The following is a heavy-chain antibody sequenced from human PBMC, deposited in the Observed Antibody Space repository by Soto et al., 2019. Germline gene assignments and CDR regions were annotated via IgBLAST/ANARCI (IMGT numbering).Heavy chain of an antibody. CDR1: GFSLTTSGVG. J-gene: IGHJ4*02. D-gene: IGHD6-13*01. CDR2: IYWDEDK. Sequence: QITLKESGPTLVKPTQTLTLTCTFSGFSLTTSGVGVGWISQPPGKALAWLALIYWDEDKRYRPSLKSVLTITKDTSKNQVVLTMTNMDPVDTATYYCAHRRRDNSNLYGGNCDNWGQGTLVTVSS. CDR3: AHRRRDNSNLYGGNCDN. V-gene: IGHV2-5*02.